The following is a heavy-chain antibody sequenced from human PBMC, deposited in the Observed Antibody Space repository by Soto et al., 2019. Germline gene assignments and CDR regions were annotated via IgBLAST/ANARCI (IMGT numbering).Heavy chain of an antibody. CDR2: IWYDGSNK. CDR3: ARDRSYYYHSSGYYGMDV. V-gene: IGHV3-33*01. CDR1: GFTFSSYG. Sequence: GGSLRLSCAASGFTFSSYGMHWVRQAPGKGLEWVAVIWYDGSNKYYADSVKGRFTISRDNSKNTLYLQMNSLRAEDTAVYYCARDRSYYYHSSGYYGMDVWGQGTTVTVSS. D-gene: IGHD3-22*01. J-gene: IGHJ6*02.